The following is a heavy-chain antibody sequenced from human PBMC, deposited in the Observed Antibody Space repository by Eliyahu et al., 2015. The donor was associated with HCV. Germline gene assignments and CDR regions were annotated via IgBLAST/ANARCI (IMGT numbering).Heavy chain of an antibody. V-gene: IGHV4-59*01. J-gene: IGHJ5*02. CDR2: IHYSGST. CDR3: ASGGGGIAVAGTGGWFDP. Sequence: QVQLQESGPGLVKPSXTLSLTCTVXGGSITTYYWSWIRQPPGKGLEWIGYIHYSGSTNYNPSLKSRFTISVDTSKNQFSLXLTSVTAADTAVYYCASGGGGIAVAGTGGWFDPWGQGTLVTVSS. CDR1: GGSITTYY. D-gene: IGHD6-19*01.